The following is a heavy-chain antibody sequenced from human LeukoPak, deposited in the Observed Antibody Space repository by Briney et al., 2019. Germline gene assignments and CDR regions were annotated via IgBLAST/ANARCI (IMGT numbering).Heavy chain of an antibody. Sequence: SETLSLTCAVSGGSISSSNWWSWVRQPPGKGLEWIGEIYHSGSTNYNPSLKSRVTISVDKSKNQFSLKLSSVTAADTAVYYCARLSASNPPYYFDYWGQGTLVTVSS. J-gene: IGHJ4*02. CDR3: ARLSASNPPYYFDY. CDR1: GGSISSSNW. V-gene: IGHV4-4*02. D-gene: IGHD6-25*01. CDR2: IYHSGST.